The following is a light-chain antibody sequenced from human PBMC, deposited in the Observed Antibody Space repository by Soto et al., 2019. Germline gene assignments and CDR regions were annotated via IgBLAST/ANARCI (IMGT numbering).Light chain of an antibody. CDR1: QSISSY. Sequence: DIQMTQSPSSLSASVGDRVTITGRASQSISSYLSWYQQKTGKAPKLVISDAFSLQSGVPSRFSGSGSGTDFTLTISSLQPEDFATYYCLQSYSAPLTFGGGTKVDIK. CDR2: DAF. J-gene: IGKJ4*01. V-gene: IGKV1-39*01. CDR3: LQSYSAPLT.